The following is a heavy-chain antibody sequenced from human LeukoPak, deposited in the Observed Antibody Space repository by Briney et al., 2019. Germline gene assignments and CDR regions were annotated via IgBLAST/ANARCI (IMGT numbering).Heavy chain of an antibody. CDR1: GFTFSRCG. J-gene: IGHJ4*02. CDR3: ATWAATILGTDY. Sequence: GGSLRLSCAASGFTFSRCGMYWVRQAPGKGLEWVAFVRYDGSEKYYPDSVKGRFTSSRNNSKNTLYLEMSNLRGEDTAVYYCATWAATILGTDYWGQGTLVTVSS. V-gene: IGHV3-30*02. CDR2: VRYDGSEK. D-gene: IGHD3-3*01.